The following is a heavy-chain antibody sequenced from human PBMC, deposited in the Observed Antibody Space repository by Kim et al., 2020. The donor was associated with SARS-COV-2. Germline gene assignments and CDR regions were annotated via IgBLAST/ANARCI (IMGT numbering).Heavy chain of an antibody. Sequence: GGSLRLSCAASGFTLGNNVMSWVRQAPGRGLEWVSTIRTRASAATTYYADSVNGRFTVSRDISKNTLYLELNSLRADDTALYYCAKDRGGGDWPAFDSWG. CDR3: AKDRGGGDWPAFDS. D-gene: IGHD2-21*02. J-gene: IGHJ4*01. CDR1: GFTLGNNV. V-gene: IGHV3-23*01. CDR2: IRTRASAATT.